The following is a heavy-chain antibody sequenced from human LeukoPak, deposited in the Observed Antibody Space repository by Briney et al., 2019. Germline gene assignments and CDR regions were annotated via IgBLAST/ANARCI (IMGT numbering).Heavy chain of an antibody. V-gene: IGHV3-30*18. Sequence: GGSLRLSCAASGFIFNNHGMHWVRQAPGKGLEWVAVVSFDGTKKYYADSVRGRFTISRDNSKHTMSVEMNSLRPEDTAVYYCVKSISSSGNWFDSWGQGTLVTVAS. J-gene: IGHJ5*01. CDR2: VSFDGTKK. D-gene: IGHD3-10*01. CDR1: GFIFNNHG. CDR3: VKSISSSGNWFDS.